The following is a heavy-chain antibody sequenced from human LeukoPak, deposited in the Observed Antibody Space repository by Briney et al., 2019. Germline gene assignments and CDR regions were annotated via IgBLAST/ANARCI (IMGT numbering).Heavy chain of an antibody. J-gene: IGHJ4*02. CDR3: ARGYTGYDMGYYFDY. CDR1: GFTFRSYA. Sequence: PGGSLRLSCAASGFTFRSYAMSWVRQAPGKGLEWVSVISGSGTSTYYADSVKGRFTISRDNAKDSLYLQMTSLRAEDTALYYCARGYTGYDMGYYFDYWGQGTLVTVSS. CDR2: ISGSGTST. V-gene: IGHV3-23*01. D-gene: IGHD5-12*01.